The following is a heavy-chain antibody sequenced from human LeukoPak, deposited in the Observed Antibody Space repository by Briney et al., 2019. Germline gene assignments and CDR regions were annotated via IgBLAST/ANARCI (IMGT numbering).Heavy chain of an antibody. CDR3: ARRAGDYSHPYDY. CDR1: GFTFSDYY. Sequence: GGSLRLSCAASGFTFSDYYMSWIRQAPGKGLEWVSYISSSGSMISDADSVKGRFTISRDNSKNTLYLQMNSLRAEDTAVYYCARRAGDYSHPYDYWGQGTLVTVSS. CDR2: ISSSGSMI. J-gene: IGHJ4*02. V-gene: IGHV3-11*01. D-gene: IGHD3-22*01.